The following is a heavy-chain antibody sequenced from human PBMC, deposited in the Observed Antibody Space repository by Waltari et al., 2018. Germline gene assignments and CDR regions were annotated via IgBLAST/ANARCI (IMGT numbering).Heavy chain of an antibody. J-gene: IGHJ4*02. V-gene: IGHV3-21*02. CDR2: ISSTSTYM. D-gene: IGHD7-27*01. CDR1: GLTFRTYN. Sequence: EVPLVESGGGLVRPGGSMRLSCAASGLTFRTYNMNWVRQAPGKGLEWVSSISSTSTYMHYADSVKGRFTISRDDAKNSLYLQLNSLRAEDTAVYYCATGGWGFYLGYWGQGTLVTVSS. CDR3: ATGGWGFYLGY.